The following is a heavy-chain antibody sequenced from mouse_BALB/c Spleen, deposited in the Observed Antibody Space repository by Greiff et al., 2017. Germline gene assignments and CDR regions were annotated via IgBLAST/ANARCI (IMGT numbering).Heavy chain of an antibody. CDR1: GFSLTSYG. CDR2: IWAGGST. J-gene: IGHJ1*01. D-gene: IGHD1-1*01. CDR3: AREIYGSSRYFDV. V-gene: IGHV2-9*02. Sequence: VKVVESGPGLVAPSQSLSITCTVSGFSLTSYGVHWVRQPPGKGLEWLGVIWAGGSTNYNSALMSRLSISKDNSKSQVFLKMNSLQTDDTAMYYCAREIYGSSRYFDVWGAGTTVTVSS.